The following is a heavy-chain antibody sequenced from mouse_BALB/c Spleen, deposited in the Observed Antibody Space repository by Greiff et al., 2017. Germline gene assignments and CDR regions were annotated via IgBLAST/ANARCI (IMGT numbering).Heavy chain of an antibody. V-gene: IGHV5-6-3*01. D-gene: IGHD2-14*01. Sequence: EVKLVESGGGLVQPGGSLKLSCAASGFTFSSYGMSWVRQTPDKRLELVATINSNGGSTYYPDSAKGRFTISRDNAKNTLYLQMSSLKSEDTAMYYCARDEGYRYDAWFAYWGQGTLVTVAA. J-gene: IGHJ3*01. CDR3: ARDEGYRYDAWFAY. CDR1: GFTFSSYG. CDR2: INSNGGST.